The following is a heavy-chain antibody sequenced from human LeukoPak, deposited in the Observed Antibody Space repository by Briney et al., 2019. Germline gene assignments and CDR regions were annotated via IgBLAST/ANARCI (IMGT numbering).Heavy chain of an antibody. D-gene: IGHD3-10*01. J-gene: IGHJ4*02. CDR2: IYRSGST. Sequence: KPSETLSLTCADSGGSITSGAYAWSWIRQPPGKGLEWIGYIYRSGSTSYKPSLKSRPSITIDKSKNQFSLNLRSVTAADTAFYYCARGGGFYGSGTTHFDYWGQGTLATVSS. CDR1: GGSITSGAYA. CDR3: ARGGGFYGSGTTHFDY. V-gene: IGHV4-30-2*01.